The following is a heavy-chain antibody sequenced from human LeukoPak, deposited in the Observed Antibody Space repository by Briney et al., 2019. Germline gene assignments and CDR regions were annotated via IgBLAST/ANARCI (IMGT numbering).Heavy chain of an antibody. CDR2: ISGSGGST. CDR3: AKPAVSGWYGFDY. D-gene: IGHD6-19*01. CDR1: GFTFSNYG. V-gene: IGHV3-23*01. J-gene: IGHJ4*02. Sequence: GGSLRLSCAASGFTFSNYGMSWVRQAPGKGLEWVSVISGSGGSTYYADSVKGRLTISRDNSKNTLYLQMNSLRAEDTAVYYCAKPAVSGWYGFDYWGQGTLVTVSS.